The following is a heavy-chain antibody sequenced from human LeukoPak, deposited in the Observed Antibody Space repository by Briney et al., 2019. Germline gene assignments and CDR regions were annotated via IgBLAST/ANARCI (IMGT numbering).Heavy chain of an antibody. Sequence: ASVKVSCKASGYTFTVYYMHWVRQAPGQGLEWMGWINPNSGGTNYAQKFQGWVTMTRDTSISTAYMELSRLRSDDTAVYYCARAPPPDEQQLVRSDYFDYWGQGTLVTVSS. J-gene: IGHJ4*02. V-gene: IGHV1-2*04. D-gene: IGHD6-13*01. CDR1: GYTFTVYY. CDR3: ARAPPPDEQQLVRSDYFDY. CDR2: INPNSGGT.